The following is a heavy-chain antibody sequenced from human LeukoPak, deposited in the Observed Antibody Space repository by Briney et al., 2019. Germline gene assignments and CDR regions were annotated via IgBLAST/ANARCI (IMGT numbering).Heavy chain of an antibody. CDR3: ATIHRGVSPRLEY. Sequence: GGSLRLSCAAPGFIFRSYWMTWVRQAPGKGLEWVANIKYDESEKYYMESLKGRFTVSRDNAKNSLYLQLNSLRAGATAVYFCATIHRGVSPRLEYWGQGTLLTVSS. J-gene: IGHJ4*02. V-gene: IGHV3-7*01. CDR2: IKYDESEK. D-gene: IGHD3-16*01. CDR1: GFIFRSYW.